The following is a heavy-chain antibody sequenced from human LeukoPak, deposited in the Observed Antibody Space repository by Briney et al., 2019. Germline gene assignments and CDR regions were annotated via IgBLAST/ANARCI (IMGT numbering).Heavy chain of an antibody. CDR2: ISGSSDYI. J-gene: IGHJ4*02. CDR3: ARDHYGDYYFDY. CDR1: GFTFSSYA. Sequence: GGSLRLSCAASGFTFSSYAMNWVRQAPGKGLEWVSSISGSSDYINYGDSVKGRFTISRDNAKNSLYLQMNSLRAEDTAVYYCARDHYGDYYFDYWGRGTLVTVSS. D-gene: IGHD4-17*01. V-gene: IGHV3-21*01.